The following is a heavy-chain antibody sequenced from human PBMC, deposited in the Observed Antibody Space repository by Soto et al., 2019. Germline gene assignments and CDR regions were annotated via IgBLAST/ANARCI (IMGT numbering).Heavy chain of an antibody. CDR1: GGSISSSSYY. J-gene: IGHJ4*02. D-gene: IGHD3-16*02. CDR3: ARSQSFYDYIWRSYRSNYFHY. CDR2: IYYSGST. V-gene: IGHV4-39*01. Sequence: PSETLSLTCTVSGGSISSSSYYWGWIRQPPGKGLEWIGSIYYSGSTYYNPSLKSRVTISVDTSKNQFSLKLSSVTAADTAVYYCARSQSFYDYIWRSYRSNYFHYWGQGTLVTVSS.